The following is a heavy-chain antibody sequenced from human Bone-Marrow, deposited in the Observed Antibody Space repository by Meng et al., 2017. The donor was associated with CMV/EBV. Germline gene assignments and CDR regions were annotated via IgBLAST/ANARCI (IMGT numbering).Heavy chain of an antibody. J-gene: IGHJ4*02. CDR2: INHSGST. Sequence: FGGYSWSWFRQPPGKGLEWIGEINHSGSTYYNPSLKSRVTISVDTSKNQFSLKLSSVTAADTAVYYCARQIIPPQWELLRKPYYFDYWGQGTLVTVSS. D-gene: IGHD1-26*01. CDR3: ARQIIPPQWELLRKPYYFDY. CDR1: FGGYS. V-gene: IGHV4-34*01.